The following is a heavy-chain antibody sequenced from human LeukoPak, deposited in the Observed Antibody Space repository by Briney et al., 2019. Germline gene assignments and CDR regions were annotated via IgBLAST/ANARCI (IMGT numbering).Heavy chain of an antibody. Sequence: ASVKVSSKASGYTFTSYGISWVRQAPGQGREWMGWISAYNGNTNYAQKLQGRVTMTTDTSTSTAYMELRSLRSDDTAVYYCARDADYDYVWGSYRGNEFDYWGQGTLVTVSS. J-gene: IGHJ4*02. D-gene: IGHD3-16*02. CDR2: ISAYNGNT. V-gene: IGHV1-18*01. CDR3: ARDADYDYVWGSYRGNEFDY. CDR1: GYTFTSYG.